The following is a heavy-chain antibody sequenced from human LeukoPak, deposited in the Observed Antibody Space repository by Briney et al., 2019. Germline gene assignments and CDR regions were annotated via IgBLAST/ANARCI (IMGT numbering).Heavy chain of an antibody. CDR3: AKGSSRGNLFDY. CDR2: ISGSGGST. Sequence: GGSLRLSCAAAGFTFSSYAMSWVRQAPGKELEWVSAISGSGGSTYYADSVKGRFTISRDNSKNTLYLQMNSLRAEDTAVYYCAKGSSRGNLFDYWGQGTLVTVSS. D-gene: IGHD6-6*01. J-gene: IGHJ4*02. V-gene: IGHV3-23*01. CDR1: GFTFSSYA.